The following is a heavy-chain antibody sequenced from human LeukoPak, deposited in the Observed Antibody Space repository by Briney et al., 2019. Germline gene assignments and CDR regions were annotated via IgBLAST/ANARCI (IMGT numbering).Heavy chain of an antibody. Sequence: ASVKVSCKVSGHSLTELSMHWVRQAPGKGLEWMGGFDPESGETVYAQKFQARFTMTKGAPTDAVYMELSRLTLEDTAVYYCASLLCYGDLIDHFGMDVWGKGTTVIVSS. D-gene: IGHD3-10*01. CDR3: ASLLCYGDLIDHFGMDV. CDR2: FDPESGET. CDR1: GHSLTELS. V-gene: IGHV1-24*01. J-gene: IGHJ6*04.